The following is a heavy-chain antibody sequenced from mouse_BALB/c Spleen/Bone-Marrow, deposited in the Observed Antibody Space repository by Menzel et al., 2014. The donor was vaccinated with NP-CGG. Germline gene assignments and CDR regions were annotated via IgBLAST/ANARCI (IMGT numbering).Heavy chain of an antibody. CDR1: GFNINDTY. V-gene: IGHV14-3*02. CDR3: AIVRLLRTRGHAH. J-gene: IGHJ2*01. Sequence: VQLQESGAELVKPGASVTLSYTASGFNINDTYMHWVKQRPEQGLEWIGRIDPANGNTKYDPKFQGKATITAETSSHTAYLQLSSLTSEDNAIDYCAIVRLLRTRGHAHRGQCPTL. CDR2: IDPANGNT. D-gene: IGHD1-1*01.